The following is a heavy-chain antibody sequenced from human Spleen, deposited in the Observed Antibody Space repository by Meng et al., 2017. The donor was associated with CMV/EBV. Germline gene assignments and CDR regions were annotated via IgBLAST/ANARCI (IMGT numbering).Heavy chain of an antibody. J-gene: IGHJ5*02. CDR1: GFTFSSYA. Sequence: GGSLRLSCAASGFTFSSYAMHWVRQAPGKGLDWVAVTSYDGSNKYYADSLKGRFTISRDNSKDTLYLQMNSLRAEDTAVYYCASAYDFWGGYKKPTWGQGILVTVSS. CDR3: ASAYDFWGGYKKPT. D-gene: IGHD3-3*01. V-gene: IGHV3-30*04. CDR2: TSYDGSNK.